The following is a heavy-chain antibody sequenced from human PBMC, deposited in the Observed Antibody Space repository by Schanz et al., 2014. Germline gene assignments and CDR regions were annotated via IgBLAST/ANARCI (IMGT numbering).Heavy chain of an antibody. Sequence: VQLVESGGGLIQPGGSLRLSCEASGFSFGNYGMNWVRQAPGKGLEWVSYVSRSTPDIYYADSVKGRFTMSRDNAKNSVFLQMNSLRAEDTAVYYCVRDSFFAFDYWGQGTLVTVSS. CDR2: VSRSTPDI. CDR3: VRDSFFAFDY. V-gene: IGHV3-48*01. D-gene: IGHD3-3*01. CDR1: GFSFGNYG. J-gene: IGHJ4*02.